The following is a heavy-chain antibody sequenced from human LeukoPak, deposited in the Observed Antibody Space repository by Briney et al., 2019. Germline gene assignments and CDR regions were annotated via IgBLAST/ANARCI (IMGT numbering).Heavy chain of an antibody. D-gene: IGHD3-16*01. CDR3: AREGGVDY. CDR1: GFAFSSYE. Sequence: GGSLRLSCAASGFAFSSYEMNWVRQAPGKGLEWVSYISRSGITIFYADSVKGRFTISRDNAKNSLYLQMNSLRAEDTASYYCAREGGVDYWGRGTLVTVSS. V-gene: IGHV3-48*03. J-gene: IGHJ4*02. CDR2: ISRSGITI.